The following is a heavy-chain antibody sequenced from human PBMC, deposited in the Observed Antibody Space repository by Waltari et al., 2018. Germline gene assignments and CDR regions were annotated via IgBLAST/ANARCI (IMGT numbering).Heavy chain of an antibody. CDR3: ARSGGGGWFDP. J-gene: IGHJ5*02. CDR1: GGSISSSSYY. CDR2: IYYSGGP. Sequence: QLQLQESGPGLVKPSETLSLTCTVSGGSISSSSYYWGWIRQPPGKGLEWIGGIYYSGGPYYNPSLKSRVTISVDTSKNQFSLKLSSVTAADTAVYYCARSGGGGWFDPWGQGTLVTVSS. V-gene: IGHV4-39*07. D-gene: IGHD1-26*01.